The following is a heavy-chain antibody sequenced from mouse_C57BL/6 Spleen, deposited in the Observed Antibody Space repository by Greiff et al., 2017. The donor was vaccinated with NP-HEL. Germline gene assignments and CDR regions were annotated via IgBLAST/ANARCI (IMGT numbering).Heavy chain of an antibody. CDR2: INPNYGTT. D-gene: IGHD1-1*01. V-gene: IGHV1-39*01. Sequence: VQLKESGPELVKPGASVKISCKASGYSFTDYNMNWVKQSNGKSLEWIGVINPNYGTTSYNQKFKGKATLTVDQSSSTAYMQLNSLTSEDSAVYYCARSEDFRGSSPVAWFAYWGQGTLVTVSA. CDR3: ARSEDFRGSSPVAWFAY. J-gene: IGHJ3*01. CDR1: GYSFTDYN.